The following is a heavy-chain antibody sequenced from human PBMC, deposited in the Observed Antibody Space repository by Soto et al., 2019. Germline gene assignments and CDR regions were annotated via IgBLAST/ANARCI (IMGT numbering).Heavy chain of an antibody. CDR3: ARDFTDSSGPTLGMGV. V-gene: IGHV4-31*03. Sequence: SETLSLTCTVSGGSISSGGYYWSWIRQHPRKGLEWIGYIYYSGSTYHNPSLKSRVTISVDTSKDQFSLKLSSVTAADTAVYYCARDFTDSSGPTLGMGVWGQGTTVT. CDR1: GGSISSGGYY. CDR2: IYYSGST. D-gene: IGHD6-19*01. J-gene: IGHJ6*02.